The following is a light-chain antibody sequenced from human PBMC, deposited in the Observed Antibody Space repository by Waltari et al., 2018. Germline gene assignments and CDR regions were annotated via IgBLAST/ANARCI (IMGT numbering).Light chain of an antibody. CDR2: GAS. CDR1: QTVRTTY. CDR3: QQYDISPLT. Sequence: EIVLTSSPGTLSLSPGERANLSLRASQTVRTTYLAWYQQKPGQAPTLLIYGASSRATCIPDRFSGSGSGTDFSLTISSLEPEDFAVYYCQQYDISPLTFGGGTKVEIK. J-gene: IGKJ4*01. V-gene: IGKV3-20*01.